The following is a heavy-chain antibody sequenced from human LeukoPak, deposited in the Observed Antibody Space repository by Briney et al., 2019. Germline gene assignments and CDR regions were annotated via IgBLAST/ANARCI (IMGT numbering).Heavy chain of an antibody. CDR3: ASGPDCTNGVCYGSDRFDP. D-gene: IGHD2-8*01. CDR1: GGSISSSSYY. V-gene: IGHV4-39*01. CDR2: IYYSGST. J-gene: IGHJ5*02. Sequence: SETLSLTCTVSGGSISSSSYYWGWIRQPPGKGLEWIGSIYYSGSTYYNPSLKSRVTISVDTSKNQFSLKLSSVTAADTAVYYCASGPDCTNGVCYGSDRFDPWGQGTLVTVSS.